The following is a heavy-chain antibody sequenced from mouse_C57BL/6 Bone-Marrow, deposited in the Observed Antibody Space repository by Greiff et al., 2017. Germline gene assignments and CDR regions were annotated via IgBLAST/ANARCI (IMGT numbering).Heavy chain of an antibody. V-gene: IGHV1-26*01. CDR3: ARDGAAQAGYFDY. CDR2: INPNNGGT. J-gene: IGHJ2*01. Sequence: VQLQQSGPELVKPGASVKISCKASGYTFTDYYMNWVKQSHGKSLEWIGDINPNNGGTSYNQKFKGKATLTVYKSSSTAYMELRSLTSEDSAVYYCARDGAAQAGYFDYWGQGTTLTVSS. CDR1: GYTFTDYY. D-gene: IGHD3-2*02.